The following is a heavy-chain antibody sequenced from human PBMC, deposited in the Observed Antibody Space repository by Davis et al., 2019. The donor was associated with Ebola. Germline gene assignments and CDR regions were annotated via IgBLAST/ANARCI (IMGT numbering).Heavy chain of an antibody. Sequence: LSLTCAASGFTFSSYGMHWVRQAPGKGLEWVSYISSSGSPIYYADSVKGRFTISRDNAKNSLYLQMNSLRAEDTAVYYCASRYYYDSSGYHGGMDVWGQGTTVTVSS. V-gene: IGHV3-48*04. CDR3: ASRYYYDSSGYHGGMDV. D-gene: IGHD3-22*01. CDR2: ISSSGSPI. CDR1: GFTFSSYG. J-gene: IGHJ6*02.